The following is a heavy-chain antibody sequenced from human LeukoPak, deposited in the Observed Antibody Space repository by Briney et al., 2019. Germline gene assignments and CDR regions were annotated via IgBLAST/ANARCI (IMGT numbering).Heavy chain of an antibody. V-gene: IGHV3-23*01. CDR3: ANPYYGSGSPILD. CDR1: GFTFSSYA. J-gene: IGHJ4*02. D-gene: IGHD3-10*01. CDR2: ISGSGGST. Sequence: GGSLRLSCAASGFTFSSYAMSWVRQAPGKGLEWVSAISGSGGSTYYADSVKGRFTISRDNSKNTLYLQMNSLRAEDTVVYYCANPYYGSGSPILDWGQGTLVTVSS.